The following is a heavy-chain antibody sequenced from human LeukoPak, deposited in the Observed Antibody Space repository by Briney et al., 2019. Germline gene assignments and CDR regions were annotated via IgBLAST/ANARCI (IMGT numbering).Heavy chain of an antibody. V-gene: IGHV3-23*01. CDR3: AKILVGATRGIDY. D-gene: IGHD1-26*01. CDR2: ISGSGSST. CDR1: GFTFSSYG. Sequence: PGGSLGLSCAASGFTFSSYGMSWVRQAPGKGLEWVSSISGSGSSTYYADSVKGRFTISRDNSKNTLYLQMNSLRAEDTAVYYCAKILVGATRGIDYWGQGTLVTVSS. J-gene: IGHJ4*02.